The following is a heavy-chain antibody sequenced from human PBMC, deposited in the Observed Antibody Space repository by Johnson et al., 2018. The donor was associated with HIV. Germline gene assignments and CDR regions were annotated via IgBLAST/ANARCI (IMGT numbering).Heavy chain of an antibody. V-gene: IGHV3-64*01. CDR1: GFTFSNFA. CDR2: ISSNGIGT. J-gene: IGHJ3*02. D-gene: IGHD3-10*01. CDR3: ARSRGPMRKDAFDI. Sequence: EVQVVESGGGLVQPGGSLRLSCAASGFTFSNFAMHWVRQAPGKGLEYVSAISSNGIGTYYANSVDGRFTISRDNDKNTLYLEMGSLRVEDMAVYYCARSRGPMRKDAFDIWGQGTKVTVSS.